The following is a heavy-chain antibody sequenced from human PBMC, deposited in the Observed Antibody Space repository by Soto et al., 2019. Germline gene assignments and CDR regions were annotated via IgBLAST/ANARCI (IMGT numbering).Heavy chain of an antibody. V-gene: IGHV4-39*01. J-gene: IGHJ4*02. CDR1: GDSISSSSYY. Sequence: QLQLQESGPGLVKPSETLSLTCSVSGDSISSSSYYWGWIRQPPGKGLEWIGTINYSGSTYYNPSLKSRVTISVDTSQNQFSLKVRSVPAADTAVYYCASLYGDYVPYWGQGILVSVSS. CDR2: INYSGST. CDR3: ASLYGDYVPY. D-gene: IGHD4-17*01.